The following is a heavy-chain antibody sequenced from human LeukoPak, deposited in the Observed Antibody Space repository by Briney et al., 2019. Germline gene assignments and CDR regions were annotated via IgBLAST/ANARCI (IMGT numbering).Heavy chain of an antibody. Sequence: ASVKVSCKASGYTFTGYHMHWVRQAPGQGLEWMGWINPNSGGTNYAQKFQGRVTMTRDTSISTAYMELSRLRSDDTAVYYCARDRTSDYGVDAFDIWGQGTMVTVSS. CDR2: INPNSGGT. V-gene: IGHV1-2*02. CDR3: ARDRTSDYGVDAFDI. CDR1: GYTFTGYH. J-gene: IGHJ3*02. D-gene: IGHD4-17*01.